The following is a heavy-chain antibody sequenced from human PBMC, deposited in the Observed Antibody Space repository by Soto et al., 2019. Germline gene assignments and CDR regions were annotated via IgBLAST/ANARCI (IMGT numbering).Heavy chain of an antibody. J-gene: IGHJ2*01. V-gene: IGHV3-66*01. CDR3: ARGWRCSGGSCYSGWYFDL. Sequence: EVQLVESGGGLVQPGGSLRLSCAASGFTVSSNYMSWVRQAPGKGLEWVSVIYRGGSTYYADSVKGRFTISRDNSKNTLYLQMNSLRAEDTAVYYCARGWRCSGGSCYSGWYFDLWGRGTLVTVSS. CDR2: IYRGGST. D-gene: IGHD2-15*01. CDR1: GFTVSSNY.